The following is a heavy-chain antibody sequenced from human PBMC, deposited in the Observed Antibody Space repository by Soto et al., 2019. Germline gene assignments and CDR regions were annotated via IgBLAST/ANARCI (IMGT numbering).Heavy chain of an antibody. V-gene: IGHV1-3*01. CDR3: AREYYDFWSGYYTFSFDY. CDR1: GYTFTSYA. CDR2: INAGNGNT. J-gene: IGHJ4*02. D-gene: IGHD3-3*01. Sequence: ASVKVSCKASGYTFTSYAMHWVRQAPGQRLEWMGWINAGNGNTKYSQKFQGRVTITRDTSASTAYMELSSVRSEDTAVYYCAREYYDFWSGYYTFSFDYWGQGTLVTVSS.